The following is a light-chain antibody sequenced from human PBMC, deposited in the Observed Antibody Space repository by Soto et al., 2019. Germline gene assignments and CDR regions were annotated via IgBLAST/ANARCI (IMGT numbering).Light chain of an antibody. V-gene: IGKV1-9*01. CDR2: AAS. CDR1: QDISSY. CDR3: QQLNNYPST. Sequence: IQLTQSPSSLSASVGDRVTITCRASQDISSYLGWYQQKPGKAPKLLIYAASTLQSGVPPRFSGSGSGTDFTLTINSLQPEDFATYFCQQLNNYPSTFGGGTKVDIK. J-gene: IGKJ4*01.